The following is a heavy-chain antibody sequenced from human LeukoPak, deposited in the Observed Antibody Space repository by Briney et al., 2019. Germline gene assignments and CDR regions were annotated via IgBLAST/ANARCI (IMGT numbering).Heavy chain of an antibody. CDR3: AKNYSLSR. D-gene: IGHD4-11*01. CDR1: GFAFSDYT. V-gene: IGHV3-23*01. Sequence: GGSLRLSCEASGFAFSDYTMNWVRQAPGKGLEWVSAISGSGGSTYYADSVKGRFTISRDNSKNTLYLQMNSLRAEDTAVYYCAKNYSLSRWGQGTLVTVSS. CDR2: ISGSGGST. J-gene: IGHJ4*02.